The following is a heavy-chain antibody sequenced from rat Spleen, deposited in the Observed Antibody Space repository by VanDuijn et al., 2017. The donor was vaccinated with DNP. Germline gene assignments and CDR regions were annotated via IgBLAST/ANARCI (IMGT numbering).Heavy chain of an antibody. V-gene: IGHV5-17*01. CDR3: ATHYGSY. CDR2: ISYDGLRP. CDR1: GFIFNDYA. Sequence: EVQLVESGGGLVQPGRSLKLSCVASGFIFNDYALAWVRQAPKKGLEWVATISYDGLRPYYRDSVKGRFTISRDDAKSALYLQMDSLRSEDTATYYGATHYGSYWGQGVMVTVSS. J-gene: IGHJ2*01. D-gene: IGHD1-11*01.